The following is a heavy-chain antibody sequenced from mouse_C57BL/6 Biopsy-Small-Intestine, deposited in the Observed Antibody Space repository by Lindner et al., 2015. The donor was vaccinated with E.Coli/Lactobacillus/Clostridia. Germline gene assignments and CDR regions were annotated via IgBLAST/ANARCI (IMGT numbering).Heavy chain of an antibody. V-gene: IGHV1-62-2*01. D-gene: IGHD1-1*02. J-gene: IGHJ3*01. CDR2: FYPGSGSI. Sequence: VQLQESGAELVKPGASVKLSCKATGYTFTDNTIHWVKQRSGQGLEWIGWFYPGSGSIKCNEKFKDKATMTADKSSSTVYMELSRLTSEDSAVYFCARHERGNMGPYWGQGTLVTVSA. CDR3: ARHERGNMGPY. CDR1: GYTFTDNT.